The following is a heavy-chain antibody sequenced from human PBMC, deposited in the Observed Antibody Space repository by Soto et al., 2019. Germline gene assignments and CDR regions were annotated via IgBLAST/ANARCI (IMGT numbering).Heavy chain of an antibody. CDR1: GYTFTSYG. Sequence: ASVKVSCKASGYTFTSYGISWVRQAPGQGLEWMGWISAYNGNTNYAQKLQGRVTMTTDTSTSTAYMELRSLRSAADTAVYYCARGSYYYDSSGYYHYWGQGTLVTVSS. J-gene: IGHJ4*02. CDR3: ARGSYYYDSSGYYHY. D-gene: IGHD3-22*01. V-gene: IGHV1-18*01. CDR2: ISAYNGNT.